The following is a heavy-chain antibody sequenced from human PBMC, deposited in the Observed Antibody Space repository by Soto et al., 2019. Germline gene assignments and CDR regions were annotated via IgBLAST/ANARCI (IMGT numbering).Heavy chain of an antibody. CDR3: ARDQVYYYDSSCLNAFDI. CDR2: ISSSSSYI. V-gene: IGHV3-21*01. D-gene: IGHD3-22*01. Sequence: EVQLVESGGGLVKPGGSLRLSCAASGFTFSSYSMNWVRQAPGKGLEWVSSISSSSSYIYYADSVKGRFTISRDNAKNSLYLQMNSLRAEDTDVYDCARDQVYYYDSSCLNAFDIWGQGTMVTVSS. J-gene: IGHJ3*02. CDR1: GFTFSSYS.